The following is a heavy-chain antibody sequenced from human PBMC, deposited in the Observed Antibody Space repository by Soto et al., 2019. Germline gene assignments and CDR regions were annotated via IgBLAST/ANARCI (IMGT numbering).Heavy chain of an antibody. V-gene: IGHV2-5*02. Sequence: QITLKESGPTLVKPTQTLTLTCTFSGFSLTTSAVGVGWIRQPPGKALEWLTVIYGDDDQRSSPSLRSRLTISKDTSKNQVVLRMTNMDPVDTATYYCAHRHRASAGLCDLWGQGTLVTVSS. J-gene: IGHJ5*02. CDR1: GFSLTTSAVG. CDR3: AHRHRASAGLCDL. CDR2: IYGDDDQ.